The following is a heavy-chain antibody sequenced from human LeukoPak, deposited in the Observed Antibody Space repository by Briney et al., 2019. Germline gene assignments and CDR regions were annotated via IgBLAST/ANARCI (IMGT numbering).Heavy chain of an antibody. CDR2: IIPIFGTA. Sequence: GSSVKVSCKASGGTFSSYAISWVRQALGQGLEWMGGIIPIFGTANYAQKFQGRVTITTDESTSTAYMELSSLRSEDTAVYYCARSSRESSSRLAYYFDYWGQGTLVTLSS. J-gene: IGHJ4*02. CDR3: ARSSRESSSRLAYYFDY. CDR1: GGTFSSYA. V-gene: IGHV1-69*05. D-gene: IGHD6-13*01.